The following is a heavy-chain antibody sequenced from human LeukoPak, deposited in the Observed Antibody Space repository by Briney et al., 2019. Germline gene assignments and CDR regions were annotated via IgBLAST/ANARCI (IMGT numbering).Heavy chain of an antibody. V-gene: IGHV3-23*01. CDR1: GFTFSSYG. Sequence: GGTLRLSCAASGFTFSSYGMSWVRQAPGKGLEWVSSISGSGSSTYYADSVKGRFTISRDNSKNTLYLQMNSLRAEDTAVYYCARDLDSGIAAPGGDHWGQGTLVIVSS. J-gene: IGHJ4*02. CDR3: ARDLDSGIAAPGGDH. CDR2: ISGSGSST. D-gene: IGHD6-13*01.